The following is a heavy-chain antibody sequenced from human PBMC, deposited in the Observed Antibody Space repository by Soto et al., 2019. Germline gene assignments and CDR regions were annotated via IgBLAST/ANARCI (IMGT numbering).Heavy chain of an antibody. V-gene: IGHV1-18*01. D-gene: IGHD2-2*03. J-gene: IGHJ3*02. CDR1: GYTFTTSI. CDR3: ARDVDIVVVTAGRGAAFDI. CDR2: ISGYNGNT. Sequence: QVQLVQSGAEVKKPGASVKVYCKASGYTFTTSIITWVRQAPGQGLEWMGWISGYNGNTNYAQKFQGRVTMTTDTSTSTAYMELRSLRSDDTAMYYCARDVDIVVVTAGRGAAFDIWGRGTMVTVSS.